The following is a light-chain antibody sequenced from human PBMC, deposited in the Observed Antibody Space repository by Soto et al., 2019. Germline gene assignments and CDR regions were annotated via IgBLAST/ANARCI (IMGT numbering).Light chain of an antibody. Sequence: EIVLTQSPGTLSLSPGEGATLSCRASQSVGSSYLVWFQQKPGQAPRLLIYGASSRATGIPDRFSGSGSGTDFTLTISRLEPDDFAVYYCQQYGSLPYTFGQGTTLEIK. J-gene: IGKJ2*01. CDR1: QSVGSSY. CDR3: QQYGSLPYT. V-gene: IGKV3-20*01. CDR2: GAS.